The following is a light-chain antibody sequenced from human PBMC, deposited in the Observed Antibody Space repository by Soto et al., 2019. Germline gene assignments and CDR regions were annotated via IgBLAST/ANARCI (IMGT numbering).Light chain of an antibody. CDR3: QQSYSTPHT. J-gene: IGKJ2*01. CDR1: QSITIF. V-gene: IGKV1-39*01. CDR2: GAS. Sequence: DIQMTQSPSSLSASVGDRVSITCRASQSITIFLNWYQQKPGTAPNLLIYGASSLQSGVPSRFSGSGSGTDFTLTISSLQPEDFAPYYCQQSYSTPHTFGQGTKLEIK.